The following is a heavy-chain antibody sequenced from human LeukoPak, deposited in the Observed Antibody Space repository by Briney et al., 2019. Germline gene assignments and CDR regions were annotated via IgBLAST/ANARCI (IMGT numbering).Heavy chain of an antibody. CDR3: ARDRRYCSGDSCYSGVDY. V-gene: IGHV3-53*01. CDR2: IYSGGDK. D-gene: IGHD2-15*01. J-gene: IGHJ4*02. CDR1: GFTVSSNY. Sequence: PGGSLRLSCAVSGFTVSSNYMTWVRQAPGKGLEWVSVIYSGGDKYYVDSVKGRFTISRDNSKNTLYLQMNSLRAEDTAVYYCARDRRYCSGDSCYSGVDYWGQGTLVTVSS.